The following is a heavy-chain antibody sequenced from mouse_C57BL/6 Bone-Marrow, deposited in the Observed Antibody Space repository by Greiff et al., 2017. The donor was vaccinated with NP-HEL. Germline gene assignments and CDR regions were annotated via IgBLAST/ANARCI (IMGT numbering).Heavy chain of an antibody. J-gene: IGHJ1*03. CDR2: IDPANGNT. V-gene: IGHV14-3*01. CDR3: ARRPYWYFDV. CDR1: GFNFKNTY. Sequence: EVQLQQSVAELVRPGASVKLSCTASGFNFKNTYMHWVKQRPDQGLEWIGRIDPANGNTKYAPKFQGKATITADTSSNTAYLQLSSLTSEDTAIYYCARRPYWYFDVWGTGTTVTVSS.